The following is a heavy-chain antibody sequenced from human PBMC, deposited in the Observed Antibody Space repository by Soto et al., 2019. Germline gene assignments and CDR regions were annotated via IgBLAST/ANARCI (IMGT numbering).Heavy chain of an antibody. CDR2: IRSKAYGGTT. CDR1: GFTFGDYA. V-gene: IGHV3-49*03. D-gene: IGHD3-10*01. J-gene: IGHJ5*02. Sequence: PGGSLRLSCTASGFTFGDYAMSWFRQAPGKGLEWVGFIRSKAYGGTTEYAASVKGRFTISRDDSKSIAYLQMNSLKTEDTAVYYCTRGAGRTGFGSGNWFDPWGQGTLVTVSS. CDR3: TRGAGRTGFGSGNWFDP.